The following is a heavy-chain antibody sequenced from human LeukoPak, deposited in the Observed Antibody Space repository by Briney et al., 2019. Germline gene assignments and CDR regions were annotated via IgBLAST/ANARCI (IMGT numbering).Heavy chain of an antibody. D-gene: IGHD4-23*01. Sequence: GASVKVSCKASGYTFTSYYMHWVRQAPGQGLEWMGWINPNSGGTNYAQKFQGRVTMTRDTSISTAYMELSRLRSDDTAVYYCAREVEDYDGGDFDYWGQGTLVTVSS. CDR2: INPNSGGT. CDR3: AREVEDYDGGDFDY. CDR1: GYTFTSYY. V-gene: IGHV1-2*02. J-gene: IGHJ4*02.